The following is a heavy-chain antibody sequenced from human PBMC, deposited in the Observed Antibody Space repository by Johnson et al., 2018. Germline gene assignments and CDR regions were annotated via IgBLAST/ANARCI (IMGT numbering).Heavy chain of an antibody. V-gene: IGHV3-30*18. CDR1: GFTFSSYG. J-gene: IGHJ6*03. CDR2: ISYDGSNK. D-gene: IGHD3-22*01. CDR3: AKDHQYYYDSSGYFAYYYYMDV. Sequence: QLVESGGGVVQPGRSLRLSCAASGFTFSSYGMHWVRQAPGKGLEWVAVISYDGSNKYYADSVKGRFTISRDNSKNTRYLQMNSLRAEDTAVYYCAKDHQYYYDSSGYFAYYYYMDVWGKGTTVTVSS.